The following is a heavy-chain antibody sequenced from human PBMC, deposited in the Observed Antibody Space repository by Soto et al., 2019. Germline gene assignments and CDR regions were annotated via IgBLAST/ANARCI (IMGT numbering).Heavy chain of an antibody. V-gene: IGHV3-23*01. J-gene: IGHJ4*02. CDR2: ISGTGGST. Sequence: GGSLRLSCAASGFTFNNYAMNWVRQAPGKGLEWVATISGTGGSTYYADSVKGRFTISRDNSKNTLFLQMNSLRVEDTAVYYCAKDRLGGNFDYWGQGTQVTVSS. CDR1: GFTFNNYA. CDR3: AKDRLGGNFDY.